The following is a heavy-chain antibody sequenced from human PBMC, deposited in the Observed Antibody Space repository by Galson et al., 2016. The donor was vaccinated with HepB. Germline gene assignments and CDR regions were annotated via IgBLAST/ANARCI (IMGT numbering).Heavy chain of an antibody. J-gene: IGHJ4*02. Sequence: SLRLSCAASGLTFDDYAMHWVRQAPGKGLEWVSGISWNSGTRDYADSVKGRFTISRDNAKNSLYLQMNSLKPEDTAFYYCAGGYYGSGTPPFFDCWGQGTLVTVSS. D-gene: IGHD3-10*01. CDR3: AGGYYGSGTPPFFDC. CDR1: GLTFDDYA. CDR2: ISWNSGTR. V-gene: IGHV3-9*01.